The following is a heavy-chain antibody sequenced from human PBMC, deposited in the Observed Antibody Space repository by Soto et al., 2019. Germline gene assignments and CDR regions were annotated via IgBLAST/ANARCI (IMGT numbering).Heavy chain of an antibody. Sequence: SETLSLTCTVSGGSISSSSYYWGWIRQPPGKGLEWIGSISHSGGTYYNPSLNSRLTMSVDTSKNQFSLRPSSVTAADTAVYYCARHDFYPGYSDAFDIWGQGTMVTVSS. CDR1: GGSISSSSYY. CDR2: ISHSGGT. D-gene: IGHD3-9*01. J-gene: IGHJ3*02. V-gene: IGHV4-39*01. CDR3: ARHDFYPGYSDAFDI.